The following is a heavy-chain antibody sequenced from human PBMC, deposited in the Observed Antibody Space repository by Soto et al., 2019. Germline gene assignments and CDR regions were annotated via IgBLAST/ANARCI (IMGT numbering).Heavy chain of an antibody. CDR2: IYYSGST. J-gene: IGHJ6*04. CDR1: GGSISSSSYY. CDR3: NKEGIFGVVLLDV. D-gene: IGHD3-3*01. V-gene: IGHV4-39*01. Sequence: SETLSLTCTVSGGSISSSSYYWGWIRQPPGKGLEWIGSIYYSGSTYYNPSLKSRVTISVDTSKNQFSLKLSSVTAADTAVYYCNKEGIFGVVLLDVWGKGTTVTVSS.